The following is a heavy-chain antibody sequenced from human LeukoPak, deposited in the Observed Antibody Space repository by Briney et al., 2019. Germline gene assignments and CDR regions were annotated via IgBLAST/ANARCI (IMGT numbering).Heavy chain of an antibody. CDR1: GFIFKNYV. J-gene: IGHJ3*02. CDR2: ITGSGDTT. V-gene: IGHV3-23*01. Sequence: PGGSLRLSCAASGFIFKNYVMGWVRQAPGKGLEWVSVITGSGDTTYYADSVQGRFTISRDNSKNTLSLQMNSLRAEDTAGYYCAKDGRAAAAEDAFDIWGQGTMVTVSS. CDR3: AKDGRAAAAEDAFDI. D-gene: IGHD6-13*01.